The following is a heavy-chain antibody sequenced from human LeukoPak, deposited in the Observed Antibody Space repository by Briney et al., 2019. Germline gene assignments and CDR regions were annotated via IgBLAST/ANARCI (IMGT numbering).Heavy chain of an antibody. CDR2: INAANGNT. V-gene: IGHV1-3*01. Sequence: ASVKVSCKTSGFTFTTYTMHWVRQAPGQRLEWMGWINAANGNTQYSQKFQGRVTITRDTSASTAYMELSSLRSEDMAVYYCARGAPIRVAVAATFDPWGHGTLVTVPS. D-gene: IGHD6-19*01. CDR1: GFTFTTYT. J-gene: IGHJ5*02. CDR3: ARGAPIRVAVAATFDP.